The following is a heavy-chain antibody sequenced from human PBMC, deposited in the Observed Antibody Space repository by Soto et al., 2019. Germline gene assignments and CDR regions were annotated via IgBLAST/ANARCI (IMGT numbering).Heavy chain of an antibody. D-gene: IGHD6-13*01. CDR1: GYTFTSYG. V-gene: IGHV1-3*01. Sequence: ASVKVSCKASGYTFTSYGIHWVRRAPGQRLEWMGWINAANGDTKYSPKFQGRVTITRDTSASTAYMELSSLRSEDTAVYYCVRRHVSATGIDWFDPWGQGTLVTVSS. J-gene: IGHJ5*02. CDR2: INAANGDT. CDR3: VRRHVSATGIDWFDP.